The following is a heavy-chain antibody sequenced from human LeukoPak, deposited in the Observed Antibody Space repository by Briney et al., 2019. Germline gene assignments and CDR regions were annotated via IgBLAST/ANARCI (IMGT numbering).Heavy chain of an antibody. CDR3: ARDQPGGGLDY. D-gene: IGHD3-16*01. Sequence: GGSLRLSCAASGFTLSGYAMDWVRQAPGKGLEWVAFMSYDGSNKQYVDSVKGRFTISRDNSKKMVYLQMNSLRAEDTAVYYCARDQPGGGLDYWGQGILVTVSS. CDR1: GFTLSGYA. V-gene: IGHV3-30-3*01. J-gene: IGHJ4*02. CDR2: MSYDGSNK.